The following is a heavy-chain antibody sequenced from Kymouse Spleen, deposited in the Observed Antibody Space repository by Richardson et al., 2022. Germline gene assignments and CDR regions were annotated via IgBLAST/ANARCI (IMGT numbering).Heavy chain of an antibody. CDR1: GGSFSGYY. V-gene: IGHV4-34*01. Sequence: QVQLQQWGAGLLKPSETLSLTCAVYGGSFSGYYWSWIRQPPGKGLEWIGEINHSGSTNYNPSLKSRVTISVDTSKNQFSLKLSSVTAADTAVYYCARGPGITMVRGVIISNWFDPWGQGTLVTVSS. CDR2: INHSGST. CDR3: ARGPGITMVRGVIISNWFDP. D-gene: IGHD3-10*01. J-gene: IGHJ5*02.